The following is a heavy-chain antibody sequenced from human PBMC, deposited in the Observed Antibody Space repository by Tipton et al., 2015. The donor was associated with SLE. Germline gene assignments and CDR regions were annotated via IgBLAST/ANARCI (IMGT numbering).Heavy chain of an antibody. J-gene: IGHJ5*02. CDR2: IYSSGST. CDR1: GYSIITGYY. V-gene: IGHV4-38-2*02. CDR3: AREGVPYNWFDP. Sequence: TLSLTCNISGYSIITGYYWGWIRQPPGKGLEWIGRIYSSGSTNYNPSRQSRVTISVDTSKNQFSLKLSSVTAADTAVYYCAREGVPYNWFDPWGQGTLVTVSS.